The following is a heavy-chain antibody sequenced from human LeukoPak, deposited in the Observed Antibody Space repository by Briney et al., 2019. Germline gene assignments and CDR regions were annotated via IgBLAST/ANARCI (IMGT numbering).Heavy chain of an antibody. D-gene: IGHD6-19*01. J-gene: IGHJ4*02. Sequence: GGSLRLSCAASGFKVINIHMSWVRQAPGRGLEWVSVFYGGGGIYYADSVQGRFTISRDNSKNTVYLQMNNLRGDDSALYYCVRDLAGASDFWGQGTPVKVSS. CDR3: VRDLAGASDF. V-gene: IGHV3-66*01. CDR1: GFKVINIH. CDR2: FYGGGGI.